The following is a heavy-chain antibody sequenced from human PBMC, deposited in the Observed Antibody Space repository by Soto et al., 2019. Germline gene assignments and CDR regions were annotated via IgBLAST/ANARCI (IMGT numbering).Heavy chain of an antibody. D-gene: IGHD6-19*01. CDR2: ISVYSGST. Sequence: QVQLVQSGAEVKKPGASVRVSCEASGYTFTSYGISWVRQAPGQGLEWMGWISVYSGSTNYAQKLQGRVTMTTDRSTRAVYMELWSLRSDDTAVYYCARDSWGLAVPDYHYYAMDVWGQGTTVTVS. CDR1: GYTFTSYG. CDR3: ARDSWGLAVPDYHYYAMDV. J-gene: IGHJ6*02. V-gene: IGHV1-18*04.